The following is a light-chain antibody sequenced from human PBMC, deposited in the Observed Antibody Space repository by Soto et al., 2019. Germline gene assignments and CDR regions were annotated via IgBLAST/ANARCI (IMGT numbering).Light chain of an antibody. CDR1: QSIRNF. V-gene: IGKV3-11*01. Sequence: NVLTMSAGTLSLSPWTRAALCLRASQSIRNFIAWYQQKPGQAPRLLIYDASNRASGIPPRFSGSGSGTDFTLAISGLEPEDLAVYYSQEWYNWPWTFGQGTKVDI. J-gene: IGKJ1*01. CDR3: QEWYNWPWT. CDR2: DAS.